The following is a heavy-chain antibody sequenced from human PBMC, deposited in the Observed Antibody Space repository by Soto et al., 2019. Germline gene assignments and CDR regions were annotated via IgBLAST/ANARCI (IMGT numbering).Heavy chain of an antibody. CDR2: IYHSGSA. D-gene: IGHD4-17*01. CDR1: GGSISSGGYS. J-gene: IGHJ6*02. Sequence: ASETLSLTCAVSGGSISSGGYSWNWIRQAPGKGLEWIGYIYHSGSAYYNPSLKSRVTISVDTSKNQFSLKLSSVTAADTAVYYCARDKGTVTTGRDHYYGMDVWGQGTTVTVYS. CDR3: ARDKGTVTTGRDHYYGMDV. V-gene: IGHV4-30-2*05.